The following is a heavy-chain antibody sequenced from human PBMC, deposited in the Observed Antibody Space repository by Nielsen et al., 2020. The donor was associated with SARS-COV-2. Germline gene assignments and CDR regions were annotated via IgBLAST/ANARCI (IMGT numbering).Heavy chain of an antibody. CDR3: AKGGSGSYFGFDY. CDR1: GFTFSSYG. J-gene: IGHJ4*02. V-gene: IGHV3-33*06. CDR2: IWYDGSNK. Sequence: GGSLRLSCAASGFTFSSYGMHWVRQAPGKGLEWVAVIWYDGSNKYYADSVKGRFTISRDNSKNTLYLQMNSLRAEDTAVYYCAKGGSGSYFGFDYWGQGTLVTVSS. D-gene: IGHD1-26*01.